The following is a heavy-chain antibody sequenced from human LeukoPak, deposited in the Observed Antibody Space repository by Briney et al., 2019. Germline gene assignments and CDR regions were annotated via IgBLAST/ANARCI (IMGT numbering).Heavy chain of an antibody. D-gene: IGHD3-3*01. J-gene: IGHJ5*02. CDR1: GGSISSGSYY. Sequence: PSQTLSLTCTVSGGSISSGSYYWSWIRQPAGKGLEWIGRIYTSGSTNYNPSLKSRVTISVDTSKNQFSLKLSSVTAADTAVYYCARGGRITIFGVVINNWFDPWGQGTLVTVSS. V-gene: IGHV4-61*02. CDR3: ARGGRITIFGVVINNWFDP. CDR2: IYTSGST.